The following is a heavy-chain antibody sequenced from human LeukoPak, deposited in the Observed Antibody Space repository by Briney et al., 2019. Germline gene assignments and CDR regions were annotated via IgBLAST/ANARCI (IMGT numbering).Heavy chain of an antibody. Sequence: SETLSLTCIVSGDSISSNYWSWIRQPPGKGLEWIGYIYHSGSTDYNPSLKSRVTISIDTSRKHFSLKLSSVTAADTAVYCCVRGHLVGGWFKYDAFDIWGQGTMVTVSS. CDR1: GDSISSNY. CDR2: IYHSGST. CDR3: VRGHLVGGWFKYDAFDI. J-gene: IGHJ3*02. D-gene: IGHD6-19*01. V-gene: IGHV4-59*01.